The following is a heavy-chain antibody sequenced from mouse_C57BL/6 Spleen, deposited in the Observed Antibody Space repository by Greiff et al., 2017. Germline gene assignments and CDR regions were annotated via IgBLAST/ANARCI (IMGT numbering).Heavy chain of an antibody. J-gene: IGHJ4*01. CDR1: GYTFTSYW. CDR2: IDPSDSYT. Sequence: QVQLKQPGAELVMPGASVKLSCKASGYTFTSYWMHWVKQRPGQGLEWIGEIDPSDSYTNYNQKFKGKSTLTVDKSSSTAYMQLSSLTSEDSAVYYCARKRGYYAMDYWGQGTSVTVSS. CDR3: ARKRGYYAMDY. V-gene: IGHV1-69*01.